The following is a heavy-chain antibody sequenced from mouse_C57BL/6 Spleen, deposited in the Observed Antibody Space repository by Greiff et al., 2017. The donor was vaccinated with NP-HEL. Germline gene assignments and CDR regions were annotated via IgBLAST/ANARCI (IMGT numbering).Heavy chain of an antibody. V-gene: IGHV1-18*01. CDR1: GYTFTDYN. Sequence: DVKLQESGPELVKPGASVKIPCKASGYTFTDYNMDWVKQSHGKSLEWIGDINPNNGGTIYNQKFKGKATLTVDKSSSTAYMELRSLTSEDTAVYYCARRRGYYYGSSPYYFDYWGQGTTLTVSS. D-gene: IGHD1-1*01. CDR2: INPNNGGT. CDR3: ARRRGYYYGSSPYYFDY. J-gene: IGHJ2*01.